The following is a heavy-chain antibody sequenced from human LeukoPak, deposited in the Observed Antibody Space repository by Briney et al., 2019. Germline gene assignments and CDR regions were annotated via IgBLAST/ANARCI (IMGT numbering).Heavy chain of an antibody. J-gene: IGHJ6*03. V-gene: IGHV1-69*05. CDR1: GGTFSSYA. CDR2: IIPIFGTA. Sequence: PRASVKVSCKASGGTFSSYAISWVRQAPGQGLEWMGGIIPIFGTANYAQKFQGRVTITTDESTSTAYMELSSLRSEDTAVYYCAAGTGDRYYYYYMDVWGKGTTVTVSS. D-gene: IGHD7-27*01. CDR3: AAGTGDRYYYYYMDV.